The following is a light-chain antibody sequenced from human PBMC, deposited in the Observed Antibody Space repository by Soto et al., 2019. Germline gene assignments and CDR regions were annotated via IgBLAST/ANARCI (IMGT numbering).Light chain of an antibody. J-gene: IGKJ1*01. V-gene: IGKV3-15*01. CDR3: QQYNNWPPTWT. CDR2: AVS. CDR1: QSVSSN. Sequence: EILMTQSPATLSVSPWEIATLSCRASQSVSSNLAWYQRKPGQAPRLLIYAVSTRATGIPARFSGSGSGTEFTLTINSLQSEDFAVYYCQQYNNWPPTWTFGQGTKVDIK.